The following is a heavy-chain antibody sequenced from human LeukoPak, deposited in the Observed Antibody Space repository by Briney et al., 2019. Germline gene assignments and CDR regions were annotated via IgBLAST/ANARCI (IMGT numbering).Heavy chain of an antibody. CDR2: IYSGGST. CDR1: GFTVSSNY. D-gene: IGHD6-13*01. J-gene: IGHJ4*02. Sequence: GGTLRLSCAASGFTVSSNYMSWVRQAPGKGLEWVSVIYSGGSTYYADSVKGRFTISRDNSKNTLYLQMNSLRADDTAVYYCARIYPRLAAAGNWGQGTLVTVSS. V-gene: IGHV3-66*01. CDR3: ARIYPRLAAAGN.